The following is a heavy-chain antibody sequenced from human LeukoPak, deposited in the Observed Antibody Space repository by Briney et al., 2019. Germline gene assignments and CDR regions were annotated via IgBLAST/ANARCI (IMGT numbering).Heavy chain of an antibody. CDR1: GYTFTSYG. Sequence: GASVKVSCKASGYTFTSYGISWVRQAPGQGLEGMGWISAYNGNTNYAQKLQGRVTMTTDTSTSTAYMELRSLRSDDTAVYYCARSHERYSSSWNSFDYWGQGTLVTVSS. D-gene: IGHD6-13*01. V-gene: IGHV1-18*01. CDR2: ISAYNGNT. J-gene: IGHJ4*02. CDR3: ARSHERYSSSWNSFDY.